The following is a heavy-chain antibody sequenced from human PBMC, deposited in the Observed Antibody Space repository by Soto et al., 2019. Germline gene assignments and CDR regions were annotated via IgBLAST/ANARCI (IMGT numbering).Heavy chain of an antibody. V-gene: IGHV5-51*01. D-gene: IGHD2-2*01. CDR3: GRRRQYCGSSTCRFDT. CDR2: IYPGDSDT. J-gene: IGHJ5*02. Sequence: GESLKISCKASGYSFSDYWIGWVRQMPGRGLEWMGIIYPGDSDTRYSASFQGQVTISADKSISTTFLQWSSLKASDTAMYYCGRRRQYCGSSTCRFDTWGQGTLVTVSS. CDR1: GYSFSDYW.